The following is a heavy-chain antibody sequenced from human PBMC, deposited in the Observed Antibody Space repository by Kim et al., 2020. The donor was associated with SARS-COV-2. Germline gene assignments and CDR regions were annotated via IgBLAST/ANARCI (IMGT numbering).Heavy chain of an antibody. V-gene: IGHV3-64D*06. CDR1: GFTFSSYA. CDR2: ISSNGGST. Sequence: GGSLRLSCSASGFTFSSYAMHWVRQAPGKGLEYVSAISSNGGSTYYADSVKGRFTISRDNSKNTLYLQMSSLRAEDTAVYYCVKEWQSTSDYYGSGSYESSDYWGQGTLVTVSS. D-gene: IGHD3-10*01. CDR3: VKEWQSTSDYYGSGSYESSDY. J-gene: IGHJ4*02.